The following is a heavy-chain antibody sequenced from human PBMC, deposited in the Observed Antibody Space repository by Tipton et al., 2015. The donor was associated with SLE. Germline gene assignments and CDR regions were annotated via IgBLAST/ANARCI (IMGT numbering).Heavy chain of an antibody. CDR2: IYYSGST. D-gene: IGHD3-22*01. V-gene: IGHV4-39*07. CDR1: GGSISSSSYY. J-gene: IGHJ4*02. CDR3: AKDPSGPIVGVTTGYFDS. Sequence: TLSLTCTVSGGSISSSSYYWGWIRQPPGKGLEWIGSIYYSGSTYYNPSLKSRVTISVDTSKNQFSLKLSSVTAADTAVYYCAKDPSGPIVGVTTGYFDSWGQGPLVPVSS.